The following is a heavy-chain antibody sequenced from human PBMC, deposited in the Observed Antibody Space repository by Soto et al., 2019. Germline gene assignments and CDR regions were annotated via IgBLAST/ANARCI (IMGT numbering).Heavy chain of an antibody. D-gene: IGHD6-13*01. Sequence: EVQLVESGGGLVQPGGSLRLSCAASGFTVSSNYMSWVRQAPGTGLEWVSVIYSGGSTYYADSVKGRFTISRDNSKNTLYLQMTSLRAEDTAVYYCASSSSGYAGEYFQHWGQGTLVTVSS. V-gene: IGHV3-66*01. CDR3: ASSSSGYAGEYFQH. J-gene: IGHJ1*01. CDR2: IYSGGST. CDR1: GFTVSSNY.